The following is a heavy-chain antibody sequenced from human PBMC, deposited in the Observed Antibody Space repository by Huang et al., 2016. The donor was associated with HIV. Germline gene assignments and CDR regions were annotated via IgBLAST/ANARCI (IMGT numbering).Heavy chain of an antibody. CDR2: MNAGNGNT. CDR3: ARGIAAGDY. J-gene: IGHJ4*02. D-gene: IGHD6-25*01. CDR1: GYIFSTYD. Sequence: QVQLVQSGAEVKKPGASVKVSCKASGYIFSTYDTHWVRQAPGQRLEWMGRMNAGNGNTKYSQRFQGRVTITRDTAANTAYVELSSLRSEDTGVYYCARGIAAGDYWGQGTLVTVSS. V-gene: IGHV1-3*01.